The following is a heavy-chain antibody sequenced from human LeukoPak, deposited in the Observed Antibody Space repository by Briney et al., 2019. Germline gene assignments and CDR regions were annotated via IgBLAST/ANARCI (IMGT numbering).Heavy chain of an antibody. Sequence: GGSLRLSCAASGCTFGGYAMHWVRQAPGKGLEWVSLISGDGGSTYYADSVKGRFTISRDNSKNSLYLQMNSLRTEDTALYYCAKDGSPRRQYICSWDTFDYYYGMDVWGQGTTVTVSS. CDR3: AKDGSPRRQYICSWDTFDYYYGMDV. CDR1: GCTFGGYA. CDR2: ISGDGGST. D-gene: IGHD6-13*01. V-gene: IGHV3-43*02. J-gene: IGHJ6*02.